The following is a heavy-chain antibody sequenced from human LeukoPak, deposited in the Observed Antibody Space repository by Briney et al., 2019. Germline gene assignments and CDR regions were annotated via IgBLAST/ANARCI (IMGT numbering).Heavy chain of an antibody. CDR2: IYYSGGT. CDR1: GDSISSYY. D-gene: IGHD5-24*01. J-gene: IGHJ3*02. V-gene: IGHV4-59*08. CDR3: ARHVTISGPYDASDI. Sequence: PSQTLSLPCTVSGDSISSYYWSWIRQPPGKGLEWIGYIYYSGGTDYNPSLKSRVTISVDTSKNQFSLKLRSVTAADTAVYYCARHVTISGPYDASDIWGQGTMVTVSP.